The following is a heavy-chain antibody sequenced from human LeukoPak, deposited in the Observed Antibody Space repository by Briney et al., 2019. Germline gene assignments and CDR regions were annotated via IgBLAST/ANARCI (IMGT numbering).Heavy chain of an antibody. J-gene: IGHJ6*03. CDR3: TKGTSWMSPYFYMED. Sequence: GGSLRLSCAASGFTFSSYSMNWVRQAPGKGLEWVSSIGSSGSTYHADSVKGRFTISRDNSKSTLYLHMSSLRAEDTAVYYCTKGTSWMSPYFYMEDWGPGTTVTVSS. CDR2: IGSSGST. V-gene: IGHV3-23*01. CDR1: GFTFSSYS. D-gene: IGHD2-2*01.